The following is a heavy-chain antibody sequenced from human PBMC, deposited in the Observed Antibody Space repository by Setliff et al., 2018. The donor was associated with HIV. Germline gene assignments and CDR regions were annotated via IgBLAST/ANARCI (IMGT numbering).Heavy chain of an antibody. D-gene: IGHD5-18*01. J-gene: IGHJ3*02. CDR2: IHPNRGGT. CDR3: ARDPSRWVQPVTRITAFDI. Sequence: GASVKVSCKASRYTFSDYFIHWMRQAPGQGLEWMGWIHPNRGGTNYAQKFQGRVTMTRDTSITTAYMELSRLSSDDTAVYYCARDPSRWVQPVTRITAFDIWGQGTMVTV. V-gene: IGHV1-2*02. CDR1: RYTFSDYF.